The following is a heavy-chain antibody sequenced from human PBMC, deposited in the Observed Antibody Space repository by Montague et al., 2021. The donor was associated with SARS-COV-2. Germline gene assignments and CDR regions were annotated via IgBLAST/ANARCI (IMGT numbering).Heavy chain of an antibody. V-gene: IGHV3-30*04. CDR3: ASDPFYYDILTGYYQRDYYYYYYKDV. Sequence: SMSLSCAASGFTFSSYAMHWVRQAPGKGLEWVAVISYDGSNKYYADSVKGRFTISRDNSKNTLYLQMNSLRAEDTAVYYCASDPFYYDILTGYYQRDYYYYYYKDVWGKGTTGTVSS. J-gene: IGHJ6*03. CDR2: ISYDGSNK. D-gene: IGHD3-9*01. CDR1: GFTFSSYA.